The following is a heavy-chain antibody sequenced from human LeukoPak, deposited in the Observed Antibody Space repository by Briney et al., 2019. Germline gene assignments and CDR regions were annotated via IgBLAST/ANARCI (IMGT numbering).Heavy chain of an antibody. J-gene: IGHJ5*02. CDR1: GFTFSNAW. V-gene: IGHV3-15*01. CDR2: IKSKTDGGTT. CDR3: TTLKGFDP. Sequence: GGSLRLSCAASGFTFSNAWMSWVRQAPGKGLEWVGSIKSKTDGGTTDYAAPVKGRFTSSRDDSKNTLYLQMNSLKTEDTAVYYCTTLKGFDPWGQGTLVTVSS.